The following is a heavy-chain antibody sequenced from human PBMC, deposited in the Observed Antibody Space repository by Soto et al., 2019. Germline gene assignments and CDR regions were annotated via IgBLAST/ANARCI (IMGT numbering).Heavy chain of an antibody. CDR3: ARLYSYGPRRVDY. CDR2: ISAYNGNT. Sequence: SVKLSCKASGYTFTGYGISWVRQAPGQGLEWMGWISAYNGNTNYAQKLQGRVTMTTDTSTSTAYMELRSLRSDDTAVYYCARLYSYGPRRVDYWGQGTLVTVSS. D-gene: IGHD5-18*01. V-gene: IGHV1-18*01. J-gene: IGHJ4*02. CDR1: GYTFTGYG.